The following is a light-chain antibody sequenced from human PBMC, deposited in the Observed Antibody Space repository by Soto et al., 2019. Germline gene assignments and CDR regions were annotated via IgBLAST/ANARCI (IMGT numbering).Light chain of an antibody. J-gene: IGKJ4*01. Sequence: DIQLTQSPSSLSASVGDRVTITCRASQSIRSHLNWYQQKPGKAPKVLIYTAFTLQGGVPSRFSGSGSETVFTLTISSLQPEDFATYYCQQSYLTPLTFGGGTKVEIK. CDR1: QSIRSH. CDR2: TAF. V-gene: IGKV1-39*01. CDR3: QQSYLTPLT.